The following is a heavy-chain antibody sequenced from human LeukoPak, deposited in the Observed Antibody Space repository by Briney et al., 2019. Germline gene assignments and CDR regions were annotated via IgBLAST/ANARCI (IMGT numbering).Heavy chain of an antibody. D-gene: IGHD6-13*01. CDR3: ARDYGSSWDY. CDR1: GGSISSYY. CDR2: IYYSGST. J-gene: IGHJ4*02. V-gene: IGHV4-59*01. Sequence: PSETLSLTCTVSGGSISSYYWSWIRQPPGKGLEWIGYIYYSGSTNYNPSLKSRVTISVDTSKTQFSLKLSSVTAADTAVYYCARDYGSSWDYWGQGTLVTVSS.